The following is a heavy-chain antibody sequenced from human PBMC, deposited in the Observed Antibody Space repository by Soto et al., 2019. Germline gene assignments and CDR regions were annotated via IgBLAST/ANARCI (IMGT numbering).Heavy chain of an antibody. V-gene: IGHV1-69*04. CDR1: GGTFSSYT. Sequence: SVKVSCKASGGTFSSYTISWVRQAPGQGLEWMGKIIPILGIANYAQKFQGRVTITADKSTSTAYMELSSLRSEDTAVYYCARDRITMVRGVIIRGWFDPWGQGTLVTVSS. D-gene: IGHD3-10*01. CDR3: ARDRITMVRGVIIRGWFDP. CDR2: IIPILGIA. J-gene: IGHJ5*02.